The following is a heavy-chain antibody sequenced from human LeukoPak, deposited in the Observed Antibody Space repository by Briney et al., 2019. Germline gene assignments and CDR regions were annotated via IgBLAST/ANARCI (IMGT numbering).Heavy chain of an antibody. CDR1: GGSIISSDYH. CDR2: ISYSGNT. Sequence: SETLSLTCTVSGGSIISSDYHWGWVRQPPGKGLEWIGTISYSGNTDYNPSLRSRVTISVDTSNNQFSLRLGTVTAADTAVYHCARHCCSGPAKRVFDIWGQGTMVTVSS. CDR3: ARHCCSGPAKRVFDI. V-gene: IGHV4-39*01. D-gene: IGHD2-15*01. J-gene: IGHJ3*02.